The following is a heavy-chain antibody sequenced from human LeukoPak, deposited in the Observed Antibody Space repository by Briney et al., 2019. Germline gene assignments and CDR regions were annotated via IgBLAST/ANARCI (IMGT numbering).Heavy chain of an antibody. CDR2: INWNGGIT. CDR1: GFTFDDYG. J-gene: IGHJ4*02. CDR3: ARAGGDYGDGYAYFDY. V-gene: IGHV3-20*04. Sequence: GGSLRLSCAASGFTFDDYGMSWVRQAPGKGLEWVSGINWNGGITVYADSVKGRFTISRDNAKNSLYLQMNSLRAEDTALYYCARAGGDYGDGYAYFDYWGQGTLVTVSS. D-gene: IGHD4-17*01.